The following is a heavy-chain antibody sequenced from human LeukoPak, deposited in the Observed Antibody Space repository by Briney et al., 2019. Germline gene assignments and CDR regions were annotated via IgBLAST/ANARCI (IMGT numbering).Heavy chain of an antibody. CDR2: IYTSGNT. J-gene: IGHJ5*02. CDR1: GVSISSYY. CDR3: ARDPAGTWDNWFDP. V-gene: IGHV4-4*07. D-gene: IGHD2-2*01. Sequence: PSETLSLTCTVSGVSISSYYWSWIRQPAGKGLEWIGRIYTSGNTNYDPSLKSRVTMSIDTSKKQFSLRLSSVTAADTAVYYCARDPAGTWDNWFDPWGQGTLVTVSS.